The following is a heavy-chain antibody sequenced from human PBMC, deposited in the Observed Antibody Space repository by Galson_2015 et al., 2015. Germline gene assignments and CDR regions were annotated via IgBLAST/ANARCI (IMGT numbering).Heavy chain of an antibody. CDR3: AKSALVATTNYYFDS. D-gene: IGHD5-12*01. V-gene: IGHV3-23*01. J-gene: IGHJ4*02. Sequence: SLRLSCAASGFTFSSYAMNWVRQAPGRGLEWVSVISGGGGITYYADSVKGRFTISRDNSKNTLYVQMNSLRAEDTAVYYCAKSALVATTNYYFDSWGQGTLITVSS. CDR1: GFTFSSYA. CDR2: ISGGGGIT.